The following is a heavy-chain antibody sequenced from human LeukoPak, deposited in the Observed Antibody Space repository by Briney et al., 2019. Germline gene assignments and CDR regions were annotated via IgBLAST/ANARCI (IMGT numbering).Heavy chain of an antibody. CDR3: ARSAGYSYGYSFDY. Sequence: SQTLSLTCTVSGGSISSGVYYWSWIRHPPGKGLEWIGYIYYSGSTYYNPPLKSRVTISVDTSKNQFSLKLSSVTAADTAVYYCARSAGYSYGYSFDYWGQGTLVTVSS. V-gene: IGHV4-30-4*01. D-gene: IGHD5-18*01. CDR2: IYYSGST. J-gene: IGHJ4*02. CDR1: GGSISSGVYY.